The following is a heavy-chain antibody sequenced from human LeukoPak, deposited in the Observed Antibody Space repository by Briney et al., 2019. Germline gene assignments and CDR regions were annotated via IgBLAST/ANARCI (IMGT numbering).Heavy chain of an antibody. CDR3: AREWKVRGVIIYYYYYYMDV. CDR2: INPSGGST. V-gene: IGHV1-46*01. Sequence: GASVKVSCKASGYTFTSYYMHWVRQAPGQGLEWMGIINPSGGSTSYAQKFQGRVTMTRDMSTSTVYMELSSLRSEDTAVYYCAREWKVRGVIIYYYYYYMDVWGKGTTVTISS. J-gene: IGHJ6*03. CDR1: GYTFTSYY. D-gene: IGHD3-10*01.